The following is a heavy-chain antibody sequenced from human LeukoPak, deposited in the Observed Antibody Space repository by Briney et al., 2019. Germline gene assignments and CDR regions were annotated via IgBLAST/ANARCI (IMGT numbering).Heavy chain of an antibody. D-gene: IGHD6-6*01. J-gene: IGHJ4*02. CDR2: INPNSGGT. CDR1: GYTFTGYY. CDR3: AREPYSSSSGFDY. V-gene: IGHV1-2*02. Sequence: ASVKVSCKASGYTFTGYYMHWVRQAPGQGLEWMGWINPNSGGTNYAQKFQGRVTMTRDTSISTAYMELSRLRSDDMAVYYCAREPYSSSSGFDYWGQGTLVTVSS.